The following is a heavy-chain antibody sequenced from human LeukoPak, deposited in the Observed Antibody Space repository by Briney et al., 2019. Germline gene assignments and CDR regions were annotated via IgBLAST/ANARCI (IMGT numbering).Heavy chain of an antibody. CDR1: GGSFSGYQ. CDR2: INHSGST. CDR3: ARGAPGY. J-gene: IGHJ4*02. V-gene: IGHV4-34*01. Sequence: SETLSLTCAVYGGSFSGYQWTWIRQSPGKGLEWIGQINHSGSTNYNPSLKSRVTISVDTSKNQFSLKLASVTAADTAVYYCARGAPGYWGQGTLVTVSS.